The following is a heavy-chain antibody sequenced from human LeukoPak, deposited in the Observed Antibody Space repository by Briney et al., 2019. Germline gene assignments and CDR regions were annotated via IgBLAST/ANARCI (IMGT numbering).Heavy chain of an antibody. CDR2: INHSGST. D-gene: IGHD3-22*01. CDR3: ARGGMTYYYDSSGYYYYYYFDY. V-gene: IGHV4-34*01. Sequence: SETLSLTCAVYGGSFSGYYWSWIRQPPGKGLEWIGEINHSGSTNYNPSLKSRVTVSVDTSKNQFSLKLSSVTAADTAVYYCARGGMTYYYDSSGYYYYYYFDYWGQGTPVTVSS. CDR1: GGSFSGYY. J-gene: IGHJ4*02.